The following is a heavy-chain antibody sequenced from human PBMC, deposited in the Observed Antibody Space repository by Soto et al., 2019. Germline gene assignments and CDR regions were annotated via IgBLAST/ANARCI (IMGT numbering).Heavy chain of an antibody. D-gene: IGHD3-10*01. J-gene: IGHJ6*02. CDR2: INHRGST. CDR3: ARGGSGAHYYYYYGMDV. V-gene: IGHV4-34*01. CDR1: GGSFSGYY. Sequence: SETLSLTCAEYGGSFSGYYWSSIRQPPGKGLEWIGEINHRGSTNYNPSLKSRVTISVDTSKNQLSLKLGSVTAADTAVYCCARGGSGAHYYYYYGMDVWGQGTTVTVSS.